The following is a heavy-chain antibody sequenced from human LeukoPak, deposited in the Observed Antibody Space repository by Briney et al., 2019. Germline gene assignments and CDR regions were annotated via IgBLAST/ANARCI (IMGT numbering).Heavy chain of an antibody. D-gene: IGHD6-19*01. V-gene: IGHV2-70*11. J-gene: IGHJ4*02. CDR2: IDWDDDK. CDR1: GFSLSTSGMW. CDR3: ARTSRIAVAGTGFDY. Sequence: SGPALVKPTQTLTLTCTFSGFSLSTSGMWVSWIRQPPVKALEWLARIDWDDDKYYRKSLKTTLTISKDTSKNQVVLTMTTMDPVDTATYYCARTSRIAVAGTGFDYWGQGTLVTVSS.